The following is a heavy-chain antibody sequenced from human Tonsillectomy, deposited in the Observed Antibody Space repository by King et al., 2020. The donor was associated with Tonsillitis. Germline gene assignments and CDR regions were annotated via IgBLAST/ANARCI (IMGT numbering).Heavy chain of an antibody. Sequence: QLVQSGAEVKKPGESLKISCKGSGYSFTNYWIGWIRQMPGKGLEWMGIIYPGDSDTRYSPSFQGQVTLSADKSISTAYLQWSSLKASDTATYYCARHMPFYDSGGPNLDYWGQGTPVTVSS. V-gene: IGHV5-51*01. J-gene: IGHJ4*02. D-gene: IGHD3-22*01. CDR1: GYSFTNYW. CDR2: IYPGDSDT. CDR3: ARHMPFYDSGGPNLDY.